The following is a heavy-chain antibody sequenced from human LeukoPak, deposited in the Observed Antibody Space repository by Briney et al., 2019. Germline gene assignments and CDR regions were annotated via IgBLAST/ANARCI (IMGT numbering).Heavy chain of an antibody. CDR2: ISAYNGNT. Sequence: ASVKVSCKASGYTFTSYGINWVRQAPGQGLEWMGWISAYNGNTNYAQKLQGRVTMTTDTSTSTAYMELRSLRSDDTAVYYCARVITMIVVVIREIDYWGQGTLVTISS. CDR1: GYTFTSYG. D-gene: IGHD3-22*01. V-gene: IGHV1-18*01. J-gene: IGHJ4*02. CDR3: ARVITMIVVVIREIDY.